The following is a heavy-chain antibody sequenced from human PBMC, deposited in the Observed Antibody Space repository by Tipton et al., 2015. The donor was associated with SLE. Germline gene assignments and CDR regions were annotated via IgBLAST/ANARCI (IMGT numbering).Heavy chain of an antibody. Sequence: LRLSCTVSGGSISSHYWSWIRQPPGKGLEWIGYIYYSGSTYYNPSLKSRVTISIDTSKNQFSLKLSSVTAADTAVYYCARALQNYFDYWGQGALVTVSS. CDR3: ARALQNYFDY. CDR1: GGSISSHY. J-gene: IGHJ4*02. V-gene: IGHV4-59*11. CDR2: IYYSGST.